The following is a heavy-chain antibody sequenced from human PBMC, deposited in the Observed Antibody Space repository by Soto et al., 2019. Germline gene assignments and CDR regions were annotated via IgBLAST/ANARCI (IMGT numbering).Heavy chain of an antibody. CDR1: GFPFDDYA. Sequence: GGSLRLSCAASGFPFDDYAMHWVRQAPGKGLEWVSGISWNSGRIDYADSVKGRFTISRDNAKNSLYLQMNSLRAEDTAFYYCVKDICSGGSCYSSYSFYMDVWGKGTTVTVSS. J-gene: IGHJ6*03. V-gene: IGHV3-9*01. CDR3: VKDICSGGSCYSSYSFYMDV. CDR2: ISWNSGRI. D-gene: IGHD2-15*01.